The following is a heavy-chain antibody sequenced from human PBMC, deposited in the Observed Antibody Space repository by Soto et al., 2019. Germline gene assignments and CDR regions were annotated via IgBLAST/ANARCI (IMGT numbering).Heavy chain of an antibody. CDR2: ISGSGGST. D-gene: IGHD3-3*01. CDR3: AKDNTIFGVVNEERGDYYYGMDV. Sequence: GGSLRLSCAASGFTFSSYAMSWVRQAPGKGLEWVSAISGSGGSTYYADSVKGRFTISRDNSKNTLYLQMNSLRAEDTAVYYCAKDNTIFGVVNEERGDYYYGMDVWGQGTTVTVSS. CDR1: GFTFSSYA. V-gene: IGHV3-23*01. J-gene: IGHJ6*02.